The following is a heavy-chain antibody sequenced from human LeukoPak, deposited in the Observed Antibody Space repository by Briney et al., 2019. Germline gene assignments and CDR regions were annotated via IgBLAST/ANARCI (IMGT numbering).Heavy chain of an antibody. Sequence: KPSETLSLTCTVSGGSISSYYWSWIRQPAGKGLEWIGRIYTSGSTNYNPSLKSRVTISVDTSKNQFSLKLSSVTAADTAVYYCARMAQRRQSSSWRNNWFDPWGQGTLVTVSS. CDR1: GGSISSYY. CDR3: ARMAQRRQSSSWRNNWFDP. J-gene: IGHJ5*02. CDR2: IYTSGST. V-gene: IGHV4-4*07. D-gene: IGHD6-13*01.